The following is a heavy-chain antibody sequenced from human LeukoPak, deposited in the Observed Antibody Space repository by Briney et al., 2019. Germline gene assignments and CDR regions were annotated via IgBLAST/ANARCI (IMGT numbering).Heavy chain of an antibody. D-gene: IGHD6-19*01. CDR3: AKDRAYQTVAFFDP. V-gene: IGHV3-53*05. CDR1: GFTVSSNY. CDR2: IYSGGNT. J-gene: IGHJ5*02. Sequence: GGSLRLSCAASGFTVSSNYMSWVRQAPGKGLEWVSVIYSGGNTNYADSVKGRFTISRDNSKNTLYLQMNSLRAEDTAVYYCAKDRAYQTVAFFDPWGQGTLVTVSS.